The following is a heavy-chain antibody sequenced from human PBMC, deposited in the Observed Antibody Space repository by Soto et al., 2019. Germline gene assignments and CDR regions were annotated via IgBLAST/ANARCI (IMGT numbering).Heavy chain of an antibody. V-gene: IGHV1-18*04. J-gene: IGHJ5*02. CDR1: GTSFTSTA. CDR2: ISTYSGDP. CDR3: ARVWGSYQAPSGGAGFDP. D-gene: IGHD3-16*02. Sequence: PVKASSKIPGTSFTSTAITWVGRAPGQGLEWMGWISTYSGDPNYAQKFQGRVTMTTDTSTNTAYMELRNLRSADTAVYYRARVWGSYQAPSGGAGFDPWGQGTLVTAPQ.